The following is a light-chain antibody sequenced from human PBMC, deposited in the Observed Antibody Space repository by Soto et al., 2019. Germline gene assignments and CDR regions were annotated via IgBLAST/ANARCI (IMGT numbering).Light chain of an antibody. J-gene: IGKJ5*01. CDR2: GAS. CDR3: QQYGSP. CDR1: QSVSSSY. V-gene: IGKV3-20*01. Sequence: EIVLTQSPGTLSLSPGERATLSCRASQSVSSSYLAWYQQKPGQAPRLLIYGASSRATGIPDRFSGSGSGTDFTLTTSRLEPEDLAVYYCQQYGSPFGQGTRLEIK.